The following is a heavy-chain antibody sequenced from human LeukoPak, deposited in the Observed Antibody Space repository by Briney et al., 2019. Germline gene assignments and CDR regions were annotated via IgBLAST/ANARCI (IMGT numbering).Heavy chain of an antibody. CDR1: GGSISSYY. CDR3: ARHRFHYFDY. V-gene: IGHV4-59*08. J-gene: IGHJ4*02. D-gene: IGHD3-16*01. Sequence: SGTLSLTCTVSGGSISSYYWSWIRQPPGKGLEWIGYIYYSGSTNYNPSLKSRVTISVDTSKNQFSLKLSSVTAADTAVYYCARHRFHYFDYWGQGTLVTVSS. CDR2: IYYSGST.